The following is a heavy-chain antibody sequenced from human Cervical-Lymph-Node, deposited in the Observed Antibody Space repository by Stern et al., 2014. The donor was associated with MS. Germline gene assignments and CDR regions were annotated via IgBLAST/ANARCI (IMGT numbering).Heavy chain of an antibody. CDR2: ISSTGDT. Sequence: EVQLVESGGGLVQPGGSLRLSCAATGFTFSSYDIHWVRHVTGKGLEWVSSISSTGDTYYLGSVKGRFTISRENAKNSLYLQMNSLRAGDTAVYYCAREVSYYSGLDVWGQGTTVTVSS. CDR1: GFTFSSYD. CDR3: AREVSYYSGLDV. D-gene: IGHD3-10*01. J-gene: IGHJ6*02. V-gene: IGHV3-13*01.